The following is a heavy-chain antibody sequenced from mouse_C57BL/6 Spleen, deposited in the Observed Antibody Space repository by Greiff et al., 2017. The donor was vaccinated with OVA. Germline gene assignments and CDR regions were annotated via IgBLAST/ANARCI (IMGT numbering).Heavy chain of an antibody. V-gene: IGHV5-16*01. CDR3: ARDPDSYAMDY. CDR1: GFTFSDYY. J-gene: IGHJ4*01. CDR2: INYDGSST. Sequence: EVQLVESEGGLVQPGSSMKLSCTASGFTFSDYYMAWVRQVPEKGLEWVANINYDGSSTYYLDSLKSRFIISRDNAKNILYLQMSSLKSEDTATYYCARDPDSYAMDYWGQGTSVTVSS.